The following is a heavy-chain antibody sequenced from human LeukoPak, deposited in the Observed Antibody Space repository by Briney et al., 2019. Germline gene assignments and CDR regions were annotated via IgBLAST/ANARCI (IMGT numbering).Heavy chain of an antibody. J-gene: IGHJ3*02. D-gene: IGHD4/OR15-4a*01. Sequence: ASETLSLTCTVSSDSISSYYWSWIRQPPGKGLEWIGYIYYSGSTNYNPSLKSRVTISVDTSKNQFSLKLSSVTAADTAVYYCARDTARLTAFDIWGQGTMVTVSP. CDR2: IYYSGST. V-gene: IGHV4-59*01. CDR3: ARDTARLTAFDI. CDR1: SDSISSYY.